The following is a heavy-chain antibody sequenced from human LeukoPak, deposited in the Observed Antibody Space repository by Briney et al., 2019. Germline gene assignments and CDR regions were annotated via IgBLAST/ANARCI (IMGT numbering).Heavy chain of an antibody. D-gene: IGHD1-26*01. CDR3: AREIVGTHKSRFDP. Sequence: GASVKVSCKASGYTFTSNYIHWVRQAPGQGLEWMGMIYPRDGSTSYAQKFQGRVTVTRDTSTSTVHMELSGLRSEDTAVYYCAREIVGTHKSRFDPWGQGTLVTVSS. V-gene: IGHV1-46*01. J-gene: IGHJ5*02. CDR1: GYTFTSNY. CDR2: IYPRDGST.